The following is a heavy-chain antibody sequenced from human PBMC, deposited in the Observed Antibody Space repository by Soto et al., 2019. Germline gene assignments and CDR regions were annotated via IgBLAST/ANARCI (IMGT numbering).Heavy chain of an antibody. V-gene: IGHV3-30*03. CDR1: GFTFSSYG. J-gene: IGHJ4*02. CDR3: VGNLFWRWY. D-gene: IGHD3-3*01. Sequence: PGGSLRLSCAASGFTFSSYGMHWVRQAPGKGLEWISLISHDGSNRYYADSVKGRFTISRDNSNNTLFPQLNSLRPEDTATYYYVGNLFWRWYWGQGALVTVSS. CDR2: ISHDGSNR.